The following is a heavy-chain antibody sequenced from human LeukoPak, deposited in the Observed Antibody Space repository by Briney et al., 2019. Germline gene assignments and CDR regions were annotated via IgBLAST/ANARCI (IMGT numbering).Heavy chain of an antibody. CDR3: ARIVAGTLTVDY. CDR2: IYYSGST. V-gene: IGHV4-31*03. J-gene: IGHJ4*02. Sequence: SQTLSLTCTVSGGSISSGGYYWSWIRQHPGKGLEWIGYIYYSGSTYYNPSLKSRVTMSIDTSKNQFSLKLSSVTAADTAVYYCARIVAGTLTVDYWGQGTLVTVSS. D-gene: IGHD6-19*01. CDR1: GGSISSGGYY.